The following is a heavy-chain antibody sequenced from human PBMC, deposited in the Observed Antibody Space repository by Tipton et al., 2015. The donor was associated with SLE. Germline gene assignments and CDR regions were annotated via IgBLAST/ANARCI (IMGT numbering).Heavy chain of an antibody. Sequence: SLRLSCAASGFTFSSYEMNWVRQAPGKGLEWVSYISSSGSTIYYADSVKGRFTISRDNAKNSLYLQMNSLRAEDTAVYFCTRAEFSSNWYMYWHFDLWGRVTLVTVSS. J-gene: IGHJ2*01. CDR2: ISSSGSTI. D-gene: IGHD6-13*01. CDR3: TRAEFSSNWYMYWHFDL. V-gene: IGHV3-48*03. CDR1: GFTFSSYE.